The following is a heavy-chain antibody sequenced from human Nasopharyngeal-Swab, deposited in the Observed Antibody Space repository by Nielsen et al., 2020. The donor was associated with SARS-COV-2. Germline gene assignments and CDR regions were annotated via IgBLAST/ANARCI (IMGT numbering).Heavy chain of an antibody. CDR3: ARAVAVAEFDY. CDR2: IYYSGST. D-gene: IGHD6-19*01. Sequence: WIRRPPGKGLEWIGYIYYSGSTYYNPSLKSRVTISVDTSKNQFSLKLSSVTAADTAVYYCARAVAVAEFDYWGQGTLVTVSS. J-gene: IGHJ4*02. V-gene: IGHV4-31*02.